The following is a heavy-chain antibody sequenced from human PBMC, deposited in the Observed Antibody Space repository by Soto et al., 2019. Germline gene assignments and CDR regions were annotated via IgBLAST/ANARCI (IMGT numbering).Heavy chain of an antibody. CDR3: TTEASLAVFPVNLYAFDS. Sequence: GGSLRLSCAASGFTFSNAWMSWVRQAPGKGLEWVGRIKSKTDGGTTDYAAPVKGRFTISRDDSKNTLYLQMNSLKTEDTAVYYCTTEASLAVFPVNLYAFDSWGQGTMVT. V-gene: IGHV3-15*01. CDR1: GFTFSNAW. D-gene: IGHD4-17*01. CDR2: IKSKTDGGTT. J-gene: IGHJ3*02.